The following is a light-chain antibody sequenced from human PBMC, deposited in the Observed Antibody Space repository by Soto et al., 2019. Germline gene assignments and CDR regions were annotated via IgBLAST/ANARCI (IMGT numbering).Light chain of an antibody. V-gene: IGKV3-20*01. CDR3: QQYGSSYT. CDR2: GAV. CDR1: QSITNRF. Sequence: EIVLAQSPATLSLSPGESVTLSCRASQSITNRFLAWYQQKPGQAPRLLIYGAVTRATGIPDRFSASGSGTDFTLSISRLEPEDFAVYYCQQYGSSYTFGQGTKLEI. J-gene: IGKJ2*01.